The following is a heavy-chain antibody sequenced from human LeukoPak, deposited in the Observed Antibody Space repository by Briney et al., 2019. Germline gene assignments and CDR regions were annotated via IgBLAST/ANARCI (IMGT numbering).Heavy chain of an antibody. D-gene: IGHD3-9*01. V-gene: IGHV4-59*01. CDR3: ARSKDILTGYCFDY. J-gene: IGHJ4*02. Sequence: SETLPLTCTVSGGSISSYYWSWIRQPPGKGLEWIGYIYYSGSTNYNPSLKSRVTISVDTSKNQFSLKLSSVTAADTAVYYCARSKDILTGYCFDYWGQGTLVTVSS. CDR1: GGSISSYY. CDR2: IYYSGST.